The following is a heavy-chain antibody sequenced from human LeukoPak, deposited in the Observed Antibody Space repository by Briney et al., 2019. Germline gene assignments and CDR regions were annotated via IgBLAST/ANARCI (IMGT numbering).Heavy chain of an antibody. V-gene: IGHV4-39*01. D-gene: IGHD3-3*02. Sequence: SETLSLTCTVSGCSISGSDYYWGWIRQPPGKGLEWIESIYYGGSTYYNPSLRSRVTISVDTSKNQFSLKLRPVTAADTAVYYCARLGHYWSVIDYWGQGTLVTVSS. CDR1: GCSISGSDYY. CDR3: ARLGHYWSVIDY. J-gene: IGHJ4*02. CDR2: IYYGGST.